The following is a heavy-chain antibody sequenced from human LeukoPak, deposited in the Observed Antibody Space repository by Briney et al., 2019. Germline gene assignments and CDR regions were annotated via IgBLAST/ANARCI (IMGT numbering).Heavy chain of an antibody. CDR1: GYTFTGYY. V-gene: IGHV1-2*02. CDR2: INPNSGGT. Sequence: ASVKVSCKASGYTFTGYYMHWVRQAPGQGLEWMGWINPNSGGTNYAQKFQGRVTMTRDTSISTAYMELSRLRSDDTAVYYCARALVDVTQATIDYWGQGTLVTVSS. CDR3: ARALVDVTQATIDY. J-gene: IGHJ4*02. D-gene: IGHD6-6*01.